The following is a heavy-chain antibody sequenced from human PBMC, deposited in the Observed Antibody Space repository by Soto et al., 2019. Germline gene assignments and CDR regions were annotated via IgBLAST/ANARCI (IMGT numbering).Heavy chain of an antibody. D-gene: IGHD6-13*01. Sequence: QVQLVQSGAEVRMPGSSVKVSCKASEGTFSTYPINWVSQAPGQGLEWMGGIIPLFGTTNYAQKFKGRVTITADESTSTAYMGLSSLRAEDAAVYYCARGATHGSIWYFWFDPWGEGTLVTVSS. V-gene: IGHV1-69*01. CDR2: IIPLFGTT. CDR1: EGTFSTYP. J-gene: IGHJ5*02. CDR3: ARGATHGSIWYFWFDP.